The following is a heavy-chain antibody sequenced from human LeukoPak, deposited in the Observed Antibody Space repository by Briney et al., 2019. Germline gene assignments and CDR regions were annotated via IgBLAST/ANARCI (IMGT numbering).Heavy chain of an antibody. V-gene: IGHV4-59*01. CDR3: ASQYYDFWSGSPFYYMDV. D-gene: IGHD3-3*01. CDR1: GGSISSYY. CDR2: IYYSGST. Sequence: SETLSLTCTVSGGSISSYYWIWIRQPPGKGLEWIGYIYYSGSTNYNPSLKSRVTISVDTSKNQFSLKLSSVTAADTAVYYCASQYYDFWSGSPFYYMDVWGKGTTVTVSS. J-gene: IGHJ6*03.